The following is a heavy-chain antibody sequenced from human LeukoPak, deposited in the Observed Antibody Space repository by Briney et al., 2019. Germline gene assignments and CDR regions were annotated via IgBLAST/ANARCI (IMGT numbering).Heavy chain of an antibody. Sequence: GGSLRLSCAASEFTFSSFAMSWVRQPPGKGLEWVSTISSSGGSTFYAESVKGRFTISRDNNENTLYLQMNSLRVEDTAVYYCAKVSGAGTYWGQGTLVTVSS. CDR3: AKVSGAGTY. V-gene: IGHV3-23*01. CDR1: EFTFSSFA. J-gene: IGHJ4*02. CDR2: ISSSGGST. D-gene: IGHD1/OR15-1a*01.